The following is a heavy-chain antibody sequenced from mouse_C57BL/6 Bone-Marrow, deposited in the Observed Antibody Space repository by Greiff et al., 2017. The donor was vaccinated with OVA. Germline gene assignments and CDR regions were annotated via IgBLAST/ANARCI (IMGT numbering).Heavy chain of an antibody. CDR1: GYTFTSYG. D-gene: IGHD1-1*01. J-gene: IGHJ4*01. Sequence: QVQLKESGAELARPGASVKLSCKASGYTFTSYGISWVKQRTGQGLEWIGEIYPRSGNTYYNEKFKGKATLTADKASSTAYMELRSLTSEDSAVYFCARDDYGSRYYYAMDYWGQGTSVTVSS. CDR2: IYPRSGNT. CDR3: ARDDYGSRYYYAMDY. V-gene: IGHV1-81*01.